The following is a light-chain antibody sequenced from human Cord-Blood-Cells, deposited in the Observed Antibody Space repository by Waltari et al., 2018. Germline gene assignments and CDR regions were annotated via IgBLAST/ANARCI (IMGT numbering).Light chain of an antibody. V-gene: IGKV3-11*01. J-gene: IGKJ5*01. Sequence: SPGERATLSCRASQSVSSYLAWYQQKPGQAPRLLIYDASNRATGIPARFSGSGSGTDFTLTISSLEPEDFAVYYCQQRSNWPITFGQGTRLEIK. CDR3: QQRSNWPIT. CDR2: DAS. CDR1: QSVSSY.